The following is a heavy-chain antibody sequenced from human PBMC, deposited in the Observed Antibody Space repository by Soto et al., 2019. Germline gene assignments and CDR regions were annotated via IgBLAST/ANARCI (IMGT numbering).Heavy chain of an antibody. CDR3: ATARYCSGSPCYVPGYYYAMDV. J-gene: IGHJ6*02. CDR2: IDPSDSST. V-gene: IGHV5-10-1*01. D-gene: IGHD2-2*01. CDR1: GYSFNSYW. Sequence: GESLKIPCKGPGYSFNSYWINWVRQMPGKGLEWMGIIDPSDSSTNYSPSFQDHVSISVDKSISTAYLQWSSLVASDSAMYFCATARYCSGSPCYVPGYYYAMDVWGQGTTVTVSS.